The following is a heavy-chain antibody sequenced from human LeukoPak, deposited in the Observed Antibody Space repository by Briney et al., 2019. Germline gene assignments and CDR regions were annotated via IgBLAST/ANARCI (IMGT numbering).Heavy chain of an antibody. V-gene: IGHV3-23*01. CDR3: AKDSSGWYHWFDP. CDR1: GFTFSNYA. Sequence: GGSLRLSCAAPGFTFSNYAMNWVRQAPGKGLEGVSGISGSGGSTNYADSVKGRFTISRDNSKNTLYLQMNSLRAEDTALYYCAKDSSGWYHWFDPWGQGTLVTVSS. D-gene: IGHD6-19*01. J-gene: IGHJ5*02. CDR2: ISGSGGST.